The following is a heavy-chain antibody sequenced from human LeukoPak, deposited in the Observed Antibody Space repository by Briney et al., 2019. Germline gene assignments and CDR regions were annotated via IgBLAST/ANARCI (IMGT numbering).Heavy chain of an antibody. Sequence: SETLSLTCTVSGGSISSYYWSWIRQPPGKGLDWIGHISYSGSTNYNPSLKSRVTISLDTSKNQFSLTLNSVTAADTAVFYCAGGSGWLPDVWGKGTTVTVSS. CDR2: ISYSGST. V-gene: IGHV4-59*12. J-gene: IGHJ6*04. CDR1: GGSISSYY. D-gene: IGHD6-19*01. CDR3: AGGSGWLPDV.